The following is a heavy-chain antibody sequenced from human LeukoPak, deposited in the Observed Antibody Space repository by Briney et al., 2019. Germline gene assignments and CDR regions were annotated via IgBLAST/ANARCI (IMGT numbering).Heavy chain of an antibody. CDR1: GFIFRSHA. Sequence: GGSLRLSCAASGFIFRSHAMSWVRQAPGKGLEWVSSITSSGESTYYADSGKGRFTISRDNSKNTLYLQMNSLRADDTAVYYCAKDRPNYYGSDGNYYKRDGDYWGQGTLVTVSS. D-gene: IGHD3-10*01. V-gene: IGHV3-23*01. CDR3: AKDRPNYYGSDGNYYKRDGDY. CDR2: ITSSGEST. J-gene: IGHJ4*02.